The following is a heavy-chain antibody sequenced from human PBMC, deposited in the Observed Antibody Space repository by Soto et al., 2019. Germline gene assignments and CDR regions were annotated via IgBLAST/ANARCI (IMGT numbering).Heavy chain of an antibody. D-gene: IGHD2-15*01. CDR1: GGSISSSY. CDR3: ARVVVAAPGAHGFDI. CDR2: IYYSGST. Sequence: QVQLQESGPGLVKPSETLSLTCSVSGGSISSSYWSWIRQPPGKGLEWIGNIYYSGSTKYNPSLKSRVIISVDTSRNQFSLKVRSVIAADTAVYYCARVVVAAPGAHGFDIWGQGTMVTVSS. V-gene: IGHV4-59*01. J-gene: IGHJ3*02.